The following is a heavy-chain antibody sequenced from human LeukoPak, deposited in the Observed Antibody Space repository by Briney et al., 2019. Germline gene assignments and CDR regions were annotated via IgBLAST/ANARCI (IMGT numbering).Heavy chain of an antibody. CDR3: ARDLMGDYDSSGYYSTSFDY. CDR1: GFTFSSYA. J-gene: IGHJ4*02. Sequence: PGRSLRLSCAASGFTFSSYAMHWVRQAPGKGLEWVAVISYDGSNKYYADSVKGRFTISRDNSKNTLYLQMNSLRAEDTAVYYCARDLMGDYDSSGYYSTSFDYWGQGTLVTVSS. D-gene: IGHD3-22*01. CDR2: ISYDGSNK. V-gene: IGHV3-30-3*01.